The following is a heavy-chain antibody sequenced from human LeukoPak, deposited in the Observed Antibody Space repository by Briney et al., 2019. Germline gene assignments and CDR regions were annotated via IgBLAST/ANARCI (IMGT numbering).Heavy chain of an antibody. CDR2: ISPSSSYT. CDR3: AKFSPMTASHYFDF. J-gene: IGHJ4*02. D-gene: IGHD2-21*02. Sequence: GSLRLSCAASGFTFSDYYMSWIRQAPGKGIEWVSYISPSSSYTDYADSVKGRFTISRDNAKNSLYLQMNSLRAEDTAVYSCAKFSPMTASHYFDFWGQGTLVTVSS. CDR1: GFTFSDYY. V-gene: IGHV3-11*03.